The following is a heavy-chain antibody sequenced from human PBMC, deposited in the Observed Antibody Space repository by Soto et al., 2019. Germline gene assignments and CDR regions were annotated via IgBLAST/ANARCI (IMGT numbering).Heavy chain of an antibody. Sequence: QVQLVQSGPEVKKPGASVKVSCKTSGYTFTTFGISWVRQAPGQGVEWMGWISTDKGNTNYAQKFQGRVTMTTDTSTSAANLELRSLRSDDTAVYYCATRSPAFDFWGQGTLVTVSS. J-gene: IGHJ4*02. CDR3: ATRSPAFDF. CDR1: GYTFTTFG. CDR2: ISTDKGNT. V-gene: IGHV1-18*01.